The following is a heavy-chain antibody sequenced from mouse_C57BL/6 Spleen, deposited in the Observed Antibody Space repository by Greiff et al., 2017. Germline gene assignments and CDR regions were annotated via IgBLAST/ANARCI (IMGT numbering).Heavy chain of an antibody. V-gene: IGHV1-85*01. CDR1: GYTFTSYD. D-gene: IGHD1-1*01. CDR2: IYPRDGST. CDR3: ARSEGTTVVDYFDY. J-gene: IGHJ2*01. Sequence: QVQLKESGPELVKPGASVKLSCKASGYTFTSYDINWVKQRPGQGLEWIGWIYPRDGSTKYNEKFKGKATLTVDTSSSTAYTELHSLTSEDSAVYFCARSEGTTVVDYFDYWGQGTTLTVSS.